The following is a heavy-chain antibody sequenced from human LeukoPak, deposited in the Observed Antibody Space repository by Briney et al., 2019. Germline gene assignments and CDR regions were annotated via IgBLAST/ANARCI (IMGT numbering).Heavy chain of an antibody. V-gene: IGHV4-30-2*01. Sequence: SQTLSLTCAVSGGSIGSGGYSWSWIRQPPGKGLEWIGYIYHSGSTYYNPSLKSRITISVDRSKNQFSLNLSSVTAADTAVYYCARVGGGDAFDIWGQGTMVTVSS. D-gene: IGHD6-25*01. CDR3: ARVGGGDAFDI. CDR1: GGSIGSGGYS. J-gene: IGHJ3*02. CDR2: IYHSGST.